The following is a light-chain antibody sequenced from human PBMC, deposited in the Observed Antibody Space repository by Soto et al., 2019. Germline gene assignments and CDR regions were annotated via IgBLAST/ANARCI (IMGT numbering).Light chain of an antibody. CDR3: QQRRSWPLT. CDR2: DGS. Sequence: EIVLTQSPATLSLSPGERATLSCRASQRISSYLAWYQQKPGLAPRLLIYDGSNRATGIPARFSGSGSETDFTLTISSLEPEDFASYYCQQRRSWPLTFGGGTKVEIK. V-gene: IGKV3-11*01. CDR1: QRISSY. J-gene: IGKJ4*01.